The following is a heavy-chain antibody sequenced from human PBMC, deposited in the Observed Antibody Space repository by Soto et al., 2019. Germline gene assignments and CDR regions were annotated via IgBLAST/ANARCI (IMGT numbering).Heavy chain of an antibody. CDR2: ISYDGLNK. CDR1: GFAFKTYT. J-gene: IGHJ4*02. CDR3: VRDPRVV. D-gene: IGHD2-15*01. V-gene: IGHV3-30-3*01. Sequence: QVQLVESGGGVVQPGKSLRLSCSASGFAFKTYTMHWVRQIPGKGLEWVAVISYDGLNKYYADSVKGRFSISRDNSNNTVYLQMNSLRPEDTALYYCVRDPRVVRGQGTLLTVSS.